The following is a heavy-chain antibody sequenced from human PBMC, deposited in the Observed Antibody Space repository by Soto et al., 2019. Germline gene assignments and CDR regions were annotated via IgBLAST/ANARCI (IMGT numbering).Heavy chain of an antibody. D-gene: IGHD3-16*01. CDR2: IYYSGST. CDR1: GGSIISYY. Sequence: SETLSLTCTVSGGSIISYYWSWIRQPPWKGLEWIGYIYYSGSTNYNPSLKSRVTISVDTSKNQFSLKLSSVTAADTAVYYCARGGKGVPVPSGYGGRGTLVPVSS. CDR3: ARGGKGVPVPSGY. V-gene: IGHV4-59*01. J-gene: IGHJ4*02.